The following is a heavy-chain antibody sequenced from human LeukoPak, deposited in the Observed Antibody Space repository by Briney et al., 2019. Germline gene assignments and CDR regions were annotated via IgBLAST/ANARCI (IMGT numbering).Heavy chain of an antibody. CDR1: GGSFSGYY. Sequence: SETLALTCAVYGGSFSGYYWSWIRQPPGKGLEWIGEINHSGSTIYNPSLKGRVTISVDTSKNQFSLKLSSVTAADTAVYYCARGRNNSWYSSGYYVYWGQGTLVTVSS. D-gene: IGHD3-22*01. J-gene: IGHJ4*02. V-gene: IGHV4-34*01. CDR2: INHSGST. CDR3: ARGRNNSWYSSGYYVY.